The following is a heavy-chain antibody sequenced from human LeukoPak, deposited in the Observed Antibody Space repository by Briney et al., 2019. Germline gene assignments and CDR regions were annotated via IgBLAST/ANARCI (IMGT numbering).Heavy chain of an antibody. D-gene: IGHD2-21*02. CDR2: IYYSGTT. Sequence: SETLSLTCTVSGGSISSRDNYWSWIRQPPGKGLEWIGYIYYSGTTNYNPSLKSRVTISVDTSKNQFSLNLTSVTAADTAVYYCARVSPRRGRSDYFFDYWGQGTLVTVSS. V-gene: IGHV4-61*08. CDR1: GGSISSRDNY. CDR3: ARVSPRRGRSDYFFDY. J-gene: IGHJ4*02.